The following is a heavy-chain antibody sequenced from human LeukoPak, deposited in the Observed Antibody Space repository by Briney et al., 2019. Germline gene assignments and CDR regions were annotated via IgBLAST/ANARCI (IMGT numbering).Heavy chain of an antibody. V-gene: IGHV3-23*01. Sequence: GGSLRLSCAASGFTFTNYAMSWVRQAPGKGLEWVSVISGSGGSTYYADSVKGRFTISRDNSKNTLYLQMNSLRAEDTAVYYCAKVFYGDYGIRYYFDYWGQGTLVTVSS. CDR2: ISGSGGST. D-gene: IGHD4-17*01. CDR1: GFTFTNYA. J-gene: IGHJ4*02. CDR3: AKVFYGDYGIRYYFDY.